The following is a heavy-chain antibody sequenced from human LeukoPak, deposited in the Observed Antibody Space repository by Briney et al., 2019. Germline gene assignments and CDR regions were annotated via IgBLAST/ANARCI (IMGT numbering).Heavy chain of an antibody. CDR2: INSDGSTT. CDR1: GFSFSSSW. V-gene: IGHV3-74*01. Sequence: GGSLRLSCAASGFSFSSSWMHWVRQAPGTGLVWVSRINSDGSTTNYADSVKGRFTISRDNSKNTLYLQMNSLRAEDTAVYYCAKDQASGWYVQDYWGQGTLVTVSS. CDR3: AKDQASGWYVQDY. J-gene: IGHJ4*02. D-gene: IGHD6-19*01.